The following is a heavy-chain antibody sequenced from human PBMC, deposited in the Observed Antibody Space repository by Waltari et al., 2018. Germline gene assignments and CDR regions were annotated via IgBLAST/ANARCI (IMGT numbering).Heavy chain of an antibody. CDR3: ARAGTMVQGVRHDAFDI. D-gene: IGHD3-10*01. Sequence: QVQLVQSGAEVKKPGSSVKVSCTASRGPFSSYDIRWVPQAPRQGLEWKGGIIPIFGTANYAQKFQGRVTITTDESTSTAYMELSSLRSEDTAVYYCARAGTMVQGVRHDAFDIWGQGTMVTVSS. CDR2: IIPIFGTA. CDR1: RGPFSSYD. J-gene: IGHJ3*02. V-gene: IGHV1-69*05.